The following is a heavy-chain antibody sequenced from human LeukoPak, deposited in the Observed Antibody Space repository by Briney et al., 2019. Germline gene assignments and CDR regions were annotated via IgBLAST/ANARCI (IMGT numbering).Heavy chain of an antibody. Sequence: GESLKISGKCSGYSFTSYWIGWVRQMPEKGLEGMGIIYPGDSDTRYSPSFQGQVTISADTSISTAYLQWSSLKAADHAMYYCEVKFRAAAAFDYWGQGTLVTVSS. CDR1: GYSFTSYW. CDR2: IYPGDSDT. D-gene: IGHD6-13*01. CDR3: EVKFRAAAAFDY. J-gene: IGHJ4*02. V-gene: IGHV5-51*01.